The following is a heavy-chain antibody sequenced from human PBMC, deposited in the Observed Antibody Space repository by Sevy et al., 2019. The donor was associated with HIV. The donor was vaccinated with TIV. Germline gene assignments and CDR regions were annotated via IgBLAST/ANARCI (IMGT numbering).Heavy chain of an antibody. CDR1: GGTFSSYA. CDR2: IIPIFGTA. J-gene: IGHJ6*03. D-gene: IGHD3-3*01. Sequence: ASVKVSCKASGGTFSSYAISSVRQAPGQGLEWMGGIIPIFGTANYAQKFQGRVTITADESTSTAYMELSSLRSEDTAVYYCARVYDFWSGYSSDYYYYMDVWGKRTTVTVSS. V-gene: IGHV1-69*13. CDR3: ARVYDFWSGYSSDYYYYMDV.